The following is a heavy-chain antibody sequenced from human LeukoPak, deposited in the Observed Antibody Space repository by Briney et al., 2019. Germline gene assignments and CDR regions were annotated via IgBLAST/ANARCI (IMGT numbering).Heavy chain of an antibody. CDR3: AKTEAWQQDGNFDF. D-gene: IGHD5-24*01. Sequence: GGSLRLSCAASGCTFSSHGMHWVRQAPGKGLEWVAFIRYDGSNKFYVDSVKGRFTISRDNSKNTLYLQMHGLRVEDTAVYYCAKTEAWQQDGNFDFWGQGTLVTVSS. CDR2: IRYDGSNK. J-gene: IGHJ4*02. V-gene: IGHV3-30*02. CDR1: GCTFSSHG.